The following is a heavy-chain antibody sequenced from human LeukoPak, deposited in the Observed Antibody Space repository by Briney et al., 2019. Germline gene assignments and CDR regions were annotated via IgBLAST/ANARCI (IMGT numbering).Heavy chain of an antibody. J-gene: IGHJ4*02. CDR2: IYSGGTT. CDR3: ARLSGWFDY. D-gene: IGHD6-19*01. V-gene: IGHV3-53*01. Sequence: GGSLRLSCAASGFTVSSNYMSWVRQAPGKGLEWVSLIYSGGTTYYAEPVKGRFTISRDNSKNTLYLQMNSLRAEDTAVYYCARLSGWFDYWGQGTLVTVSS. CDR1: GFTVSSNY.